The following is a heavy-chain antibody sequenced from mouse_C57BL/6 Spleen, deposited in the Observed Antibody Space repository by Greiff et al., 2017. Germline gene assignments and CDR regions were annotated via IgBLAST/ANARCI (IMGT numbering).Heavy chain of an antibody. CDR2: ISYDGSN. Sequence: EVHLVESGPGLVKPSQSLSLTCSVTGYSITSGYYWNWIRQFPGNKLEWMGYISYDGSNNYNPSLKNRISITRDTSKNQFFLKLNSVTTEDTATYYCARDTLGRGYFDYWGQGTTLTVSS. CDR3: ARDTLGRGYFDY. D-gene: IGHD4-1*01. V-gene: IGHV3-6*01. J-gene: IGHJ2*01. CDR1: GYSITSGYY.